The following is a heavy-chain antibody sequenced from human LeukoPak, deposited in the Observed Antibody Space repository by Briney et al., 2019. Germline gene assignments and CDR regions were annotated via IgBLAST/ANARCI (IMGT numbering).Heavy chain of an antibody. D-gene: IGHD6-19*01. Sequence: GGSLRLSCAASGFTFSSYWMSWVRQAPGKGLEWVANIKQDGSEKYYVDSVKGRFTISRDNAKNSLYLQMNSLRAEDTAVYYCARAKGSGWENWYFDLWGRGTLVTVSS. CDR2: IKQDGSEK. CDR1: GFTFSSYW. CDR3: ARAKGSGWENWYFDL. J-gene: IGHJ2*01. V-gene: IGHV3-7*01.